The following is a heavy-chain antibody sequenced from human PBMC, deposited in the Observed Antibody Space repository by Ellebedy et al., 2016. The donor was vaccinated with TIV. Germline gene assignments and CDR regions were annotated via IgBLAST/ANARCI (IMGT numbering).Heavy chain of an antibody. CDR1: GFDFRSYW. D-gene: IGHD4-17*01. CDR3: ARRASYGDYAVQVNPWFDP. V-gene: IGHV3-7*01. CDR2: IRQEGDEI. J-gene: IGHJ5*02. Sequence: LSLTCAASGFDFRSYWMTWVRQAPGKGLEWVAKIRQEGDEIYYVESVKGRFTISRDNAKNSLFLQMNSLRVEDTAVYYCARRASYGDYAVQVNPWFDPWGQGTLVTVSS.